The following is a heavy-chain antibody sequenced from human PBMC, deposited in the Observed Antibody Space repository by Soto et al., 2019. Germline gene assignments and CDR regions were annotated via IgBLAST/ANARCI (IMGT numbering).Heavy chain of an antibody. CDR1: GGTFSSYA. V-gene: IGHV1-69*01. CDR3: AREAYDFWSGYYPYYYYYGMDV. D-gene: IGHD3-3*01. J-gene: IGHJ6*02. Sequence: QVQLVQSGAEVKKPGSSVKVSCTASGGTFSSYAISWVRQAPGQGLEWMGGIIPIFGTANYAQKFQGRVTITADESTSTAYMELSSLRSEDTAVYYCAREAYDFWSGYYPYYYYYGMDVWGQGTTVTVSS. CDR2: IIPIFGTA.